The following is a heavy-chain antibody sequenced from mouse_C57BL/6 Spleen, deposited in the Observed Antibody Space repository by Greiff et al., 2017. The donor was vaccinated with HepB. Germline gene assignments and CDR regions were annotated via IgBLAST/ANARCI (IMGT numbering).Heavy chain of an antibody. CDR3: ARSGSSYGYWYFDV. J-gene: IGHJ1*03. D-gene: IGHD1-1*01. CDR2: IYPGSGNT. CDR1: GYTFTDYY. Sequence: VQLQQSGAELVRPGASVKLSCKASGYTFTDYYINWVKQRPGQGLEWIARIYPGSGNTYYNEKFQGKATLTAEKSSSTAYMQLSSLTSEDSAVYFCARSGSSYGYWYFDVWGTGTTVTVSS. V-gene: IGHV1-76*01.